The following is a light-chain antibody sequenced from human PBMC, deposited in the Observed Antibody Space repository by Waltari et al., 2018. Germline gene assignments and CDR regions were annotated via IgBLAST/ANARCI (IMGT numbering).Light chain of an antibody. Sequence: QSVLTPPPSVSGAPRPRVSIPCTGSGSNLGAGYDVHWYQQHPGKAPKLLIYGTSTRPPGVPDRFFGSQSGTSASLAITALQAEDEAEYYCQSYDTSLSVVFGGGTKLTVL. CDR2: GTS. CDR3: QSYDTSLSVV. CDR1: GSNLGAGYD. J-gene: IGLJ2*01. V-gene: IGLV1-40*01.